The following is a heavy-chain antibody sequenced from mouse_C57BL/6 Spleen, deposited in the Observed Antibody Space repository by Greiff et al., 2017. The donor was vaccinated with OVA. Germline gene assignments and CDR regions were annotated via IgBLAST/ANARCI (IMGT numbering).Heavy chain of an antibody. CDR1: GYSITSGYY. D-gene: IGHD1-1*01. J-gene: IGHJ3*01. CDR3: AREGLITTVPY. Sequence: EVKLMESGPGLVKPSQSLSLTCSVTGYSITSGYYWNWIRQFPGNKLEWMGYISYDGSNNYNPSLKNRISITRDTSKNQFFLKLNSVTTEDTATYYCAREGLITTVPYWGQGTLVTVSA. V-gene: IGHV3-6*01. CDR2: ISYDGSN.